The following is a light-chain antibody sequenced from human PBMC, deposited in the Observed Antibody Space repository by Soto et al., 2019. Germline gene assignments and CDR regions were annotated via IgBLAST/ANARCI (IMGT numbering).Light chain of an antibody. Sequence: DIQMTQSPSTLSASVGDRVTITCRASQSISSWLAWYQQKPGKAPKLRIYDASSLESGVPSRFSGSGSGTEFTLTISSLQPDDFATYYCQQYNSDSPWTFGQGTKVEIK. V-gene: IGKV1-5*01. CDR1: QSISSW. CDR2: DAS. J-gene: IGKJ1*01. CDR3: QQYNSDSPWT.